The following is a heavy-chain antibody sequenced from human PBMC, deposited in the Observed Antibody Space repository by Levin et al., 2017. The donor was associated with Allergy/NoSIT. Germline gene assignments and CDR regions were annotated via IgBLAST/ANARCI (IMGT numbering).Heavy chain of an antibody. D-gene: IGHD3-3*01. J-gene: IGHJ6*02. CDR3: ARESITIFGVVIYYYYGMDV. CDR2: IYYSGST. V-gene: IGHV4-39*07. Sequence: PSETLSLTCTVSGGSISSSSYYWGWIRQPPGKGLEWIGSIYYSGSTYYNPSLKSRVTISVDTSKNQFSLKLSSVTAADTAVYYCARESITIFGVVIYYYYGMDVWGQGTTVTVSS. CDR1: GGSISSSSYY.